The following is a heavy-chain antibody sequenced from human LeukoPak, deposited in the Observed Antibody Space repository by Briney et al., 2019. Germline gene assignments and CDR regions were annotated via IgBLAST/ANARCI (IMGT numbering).Heavy chain of an antibody. CDR3: AKDQGKARVA. CDR1: GFTFSSYG. CDR2: IRYDGSNK. Sequence: GGSLRLSCAASGFTFSSYGMHWVRQAPGKGLEWVAFIRYDGSNKYYADSVKGRFTISRDNSKNTLYLQMNSLRAEDTAVYYWAKDQGKARVAWGQEPLVPVSS. V-gene: IGHV3-30*02. J-gene: IGHJ5*02. D-gene: IGHD2-15*01.